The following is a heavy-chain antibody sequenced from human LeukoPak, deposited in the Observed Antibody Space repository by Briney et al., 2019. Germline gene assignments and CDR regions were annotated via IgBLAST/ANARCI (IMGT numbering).Heavy chain of an antibody. J-gene: IGHJ4*02. V-gene: IGHV3-30-3*01. Sequence: GRSLRLSCAASGFTFRTYAMYWVCQAPRKGLEWVAVISYDGTSQYYADAVKGRFSITRDSSMDMLYLQMNSLSPEDSAVYYCARDAPPDYWGQGTLVIVSS. CDR2: ISYDGTSQ. CDR3: ARDAPPDY. CDR1: GFTFRTYA.